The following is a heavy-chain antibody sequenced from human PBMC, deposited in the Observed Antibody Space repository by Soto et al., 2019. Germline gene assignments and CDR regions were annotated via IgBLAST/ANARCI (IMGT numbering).Heavy chain of an antibody. V-gene: IGHV4-59*01. CDR1: GGSISSYY. CDR2: IYYSGST. J-gene: IGHJ4*02. Sequence: QVQLQESGPGLVKPSETLSLTCTVSGGSISSYYWSWIRQPPGKGLEWIGYIYYSGSTNYNPSLKSXXTXSXXTSKNQFSLKLSSVTAADTAVYYCAREGGSSRLDYWGQGTLVTVSS. CDR3: AREGGSSRLDY. D-gene: IGHD1-26*01.